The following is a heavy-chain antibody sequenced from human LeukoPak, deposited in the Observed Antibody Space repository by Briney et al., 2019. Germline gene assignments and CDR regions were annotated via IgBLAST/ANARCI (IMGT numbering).Heavy chain of an antibody. J-gene: IGHJ6*03. V-gene: IGHV3-11*04. CDR3: AREEPWGSAYGDV. CDR1: GFTFSSYA. Sequence: GGSLRLSCAASGFTFSSYAMSWIRQVPGKGLEGVSYIGRSGTTIHYADSVKGRFTISWDNAKKSLYLQMNSLRVEDTAVYYCAREEPWGSAYGDVWGKGTTVTVSS. CDR2: IGRSGTTI. D-gene: IGHD1-14*01.